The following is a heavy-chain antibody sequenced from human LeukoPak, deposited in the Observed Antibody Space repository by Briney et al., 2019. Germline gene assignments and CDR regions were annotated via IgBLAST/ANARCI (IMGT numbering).Heavy chain of an antibody. J-gene: IGHJ4*02. CDR1: GDSIFSDTYY. D-gene: IGHD3-9*01. CDR2: ISHSGSP. V-gene: IGHV4-31*03. CDR3: ARADLDWLFLTR. Sequence: SETLSLTCTVSGDSIFSDTYYWTWIRQLPGKGLEWIGHISHSGSPYYNPSLKSRTSISLHTSKNEFSLNLNSMKAADPAVYRCARADLDWLFLTRWGQGALVTVSS.